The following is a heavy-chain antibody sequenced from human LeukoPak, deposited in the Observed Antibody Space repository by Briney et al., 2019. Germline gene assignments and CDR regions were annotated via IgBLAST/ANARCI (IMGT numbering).Heavy chain of an antibody. Sequence: NPSETLSLTCAVYGGSYSGYYWSWIPQPPGKGREWMGEIDHSGNTNYTPVLKSRVTISVDASKNQFSLKLSAVTAADRAVYYCARSVEVVVITPFDYWGQGTLVTVSS. D-gene: IGHD3-22*01. CDR1: GGSYSGYY. CDR3: ARSVEVVVITPFDY. CDR2: IDHSGNT. V-gene: IGHV4-34*01. J-gene: IGHJ4*02.